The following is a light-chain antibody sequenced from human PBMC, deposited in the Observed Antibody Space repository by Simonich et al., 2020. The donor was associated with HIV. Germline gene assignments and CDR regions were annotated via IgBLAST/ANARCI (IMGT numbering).Light chain of an antibody. CDR2: GAS. CDR1: QSVGSN. Sequence: EIVMTQSPGTLSVSPGERATLSCRASQSVGSNLAWYQQKPGQAPRLLIDGASSRATGIPDRFSGSGSGADFTLTISRLEPEDFAVYYCQQHGASSITFGQGTRLEIK. V-gene: IGKV3-20*01. CDR3: QQHGASSIT. J-gene: IGKJ5*01.